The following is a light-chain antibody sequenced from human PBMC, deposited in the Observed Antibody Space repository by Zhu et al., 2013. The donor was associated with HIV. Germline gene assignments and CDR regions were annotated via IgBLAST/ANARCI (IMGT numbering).Light chain of an antibody. CDR3: QQYSTDSRS. CDR1: ESLGRW. CDR2: DAS. Sequence: DIQMTQSPSTLSASVGDKVTISCRASESLGRWMAWYQQKPGTAPKLLIYDASSLETGVPKRFSGSGSGTEFTLTINRVQAEDFATYYCQQYSTDSRSFAQGTRLEIK. J-gene: IGKJ1*01. V-gene: IGKV1-5*01.